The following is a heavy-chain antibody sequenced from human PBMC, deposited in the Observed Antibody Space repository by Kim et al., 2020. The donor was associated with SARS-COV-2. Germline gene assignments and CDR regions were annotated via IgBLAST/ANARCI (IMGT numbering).Heavy chain of an antibody. Sequence: GGSLRLSCATSGFTLSLYSMNWVRQAPGQGLEWVSHISDFSTTTKYADSVKGRFTISRDNTKNSLYLQMNGLRAEDTAVYYCVRENYWAFDIWGQGTMVT. J-gene: IGHJ3*02. CDR1: GFTLSLYS. CDR2: ISDFSTTT. V-gene: IGHV3-48*04. CDR3: VRENYWAFDI. D-gene: IGHD1-7*01.